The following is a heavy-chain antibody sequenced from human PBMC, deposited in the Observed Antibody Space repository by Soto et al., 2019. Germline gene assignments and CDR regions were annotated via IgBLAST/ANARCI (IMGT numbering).Heavy chain of an antibody. CDR1: GDSVTSGTYF. D-gene: IGHD2-21*01. J-gene: IGHJ5*02. Sequence: QVQLQESGPGLVKPSETLSLTCTVSGDSVTSGTYFWTWIRQPPGKGLEWIGYIYYSGHTKYNPSLQSRVTMSLHTSKNQFSLRLSSVTAADTAVYYCARGVVVDFDPWGQGTLVTVSS. CDR3: ARGVVVDFDP. CDR2: IYYSGHT. V-gene: IGHV4-61*01.